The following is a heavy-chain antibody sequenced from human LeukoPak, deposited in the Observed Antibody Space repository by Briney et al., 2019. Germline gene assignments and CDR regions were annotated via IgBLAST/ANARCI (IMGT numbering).Heavy chain of an antibody. D-gene: IGHD6-13*01. J-gene: IGHJ6*02. Sequence: SETLSLTCTVSGGSISSYYWSWIRQPPGKGLEWIGYIYYSGSTNYNPSLKSRVTISVDTSKNRFSLKLSSVTAADTAVYYCARHLAAPYGMDVWGQGITVTVSS. CDR1: GGSISSYY. CDR2: IYYSGST. CDR3: ARHLAAPYGMDV. V-gene: IGHV4-59*08.